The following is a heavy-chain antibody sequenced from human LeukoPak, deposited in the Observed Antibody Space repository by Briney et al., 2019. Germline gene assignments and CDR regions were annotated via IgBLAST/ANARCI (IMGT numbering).Heavy chain of an antibody. Sequence: GASVKVSCKASGYTFTSYGISWVRQAPGQGLEWMGWISAYNGNTNYAQKLQGRVTMTTDTSTSTAYMELRSLRSDDTAVYYCARGGPSRGDYSTGGDLPLLWGQGTLVTVSS. CDR2: ISAYNGNT. CDR3: ARGGPSRGDYSTGGDLPLL. V-gene: IGHV1-18*01. J-gene: IGHJ4*02. D-gene: IGHD6-25*01. CDR1: GYTFTSYG.